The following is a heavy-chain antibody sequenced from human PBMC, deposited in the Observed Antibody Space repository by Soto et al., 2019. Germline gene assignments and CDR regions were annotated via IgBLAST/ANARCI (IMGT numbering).Heavy chain of an antibody. CDR1: GFSLSTSGVG. Sequence: QITLKESGPTLVKPTQTLTLTCTFSGFSLSTSGVGVGWIRQPPGKALEWLALIYWDDDKRYSPSLKSRLTITKDTSKNQVVLTMPNMDPVDTATYYCAHRPGTYSSSWYYYYGMDVWGQGTTVTVSS. CDR2: IYWDDDK. J-gene: IGHJ6*02. D-gene: IGHD6-13*01. V-gene: IGHV2-5*02. CDR3: AHRPGTYSSSWYYYYGMDV.